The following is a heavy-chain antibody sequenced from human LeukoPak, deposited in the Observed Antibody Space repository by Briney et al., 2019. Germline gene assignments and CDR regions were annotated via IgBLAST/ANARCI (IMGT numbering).Heavy chain of an antibody. J-gene: IGHJ4*02. CDR1: GYTFTGYY. Sequence: ASVKVSCKASGYTFTGYYIHWVRQAPGQGLEWMGIINPSGGSTSYAQKFQGRVTMTRDMSTSTVYMELSSLRSEDTAVYYCARGSGSYEALDYWGQGTLVTVSS. CDR3: ARGSGSYEALDY. CDR2: INPSGGST. V-gene: IGHV1-46*01. D-gene: IGHD1-26*01.